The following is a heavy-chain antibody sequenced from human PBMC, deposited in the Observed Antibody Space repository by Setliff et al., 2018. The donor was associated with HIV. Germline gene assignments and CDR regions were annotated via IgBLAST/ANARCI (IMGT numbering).Heavy chain of an antibody. D-gene: IGHD2-21*01. CDR2: VFHSGSA. CDR3: ATYAGNGGGKGY. Sequence: SETLSLTCAVSGGPLNSRNWWSWVRQPPGKGLEWIGEVFHSGSANSNASLRSRVMISVDTSKNQFSLKLSAVTAADTAVYYCATYAGNGGGKGYWGQGTLVTVSS. J-gene: IGHJ4*02. V-gene: IGHV4-4*02. CDR1: GGPLNSRNW.